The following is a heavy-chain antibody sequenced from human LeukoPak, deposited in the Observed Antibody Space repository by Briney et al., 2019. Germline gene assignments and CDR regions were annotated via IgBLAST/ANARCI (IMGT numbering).Heavy chain of an antibody. CDR3: ARVGVGMYHFDH. V-gene: IGHV3-74*01. Sequence: VGSLRLSCAASGFTFSNYAMSWVRQAPGKGLVWVSRINPDGSTTTYADSVEGRFTISRDNAKNTLYLQMSSLRAEDTAVYYCARVGVGMYHFDHWGQGTLVTVSS. J-gene: IGHJ4*02. CDR1: GFTFSNYA. CDR2: INPDGSTT. D-gene: IGHD2-2*01.